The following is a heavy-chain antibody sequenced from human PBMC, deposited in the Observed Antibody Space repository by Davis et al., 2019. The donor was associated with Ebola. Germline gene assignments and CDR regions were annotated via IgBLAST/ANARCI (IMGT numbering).Heavy chain of an antibody. CDR1: GGSISSSSYY. D-gene: IGHD2-15*01. CDR3: ARVLRLGYCGGGSCRHNWFDP. J-gene: IGHJ5*02. CDR2: IYYSGST. Sequence: SETLSLTCTVSGGSISSSSYYWGWIRQPPGKGLEWIGSIYYSGSTYYNPSLKSRVTISVDTSKNQFSLKLSSVTAADTAVYYCARVLRLGYCGGGSCRHNWFDPWGQGTLVTVSS. V-gene: IGHV4-39*01.